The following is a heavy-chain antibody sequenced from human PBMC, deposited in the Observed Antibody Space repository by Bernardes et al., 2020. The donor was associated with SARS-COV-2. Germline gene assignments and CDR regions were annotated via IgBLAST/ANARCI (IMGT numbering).Heavy chain of an antibody. CDR1: GFIFSSYW. CDR2: IKQDGSEK. D-gene: IGHD3-10*01. J-gene: IGHJ3*02. CDR3: AGGSGSYFI. V-gene: IGHV3-7*01. Sequence: GSLRLSCAASGFIFSSYWMNWVRQAPGKGLEWVANIKQDGSEKYYVDSLKGRFTISRDNAKNSLYLQINSLRAEDTAVYYCAGGSGSYFIWGQGTMVTVSS.